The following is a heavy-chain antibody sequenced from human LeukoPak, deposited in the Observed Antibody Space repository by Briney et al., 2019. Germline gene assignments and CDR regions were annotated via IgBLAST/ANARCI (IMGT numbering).Heavy chain of an antibody. Sequence: GESLKISCKGSGYSFTSYWIGWVRQMPGKGLEWMGIIYPGDSDTRYRPSFQGQVTISADKSISTAYLQWSSLKASDTAMYYCAGLGPANWGYIDHFDYWGQGTLVTVSS. CDR1: GYSFTSYW. J-gene: IGHJ4*02. V-gene: IGHV5-51*01. CDR3: AGLGPANWGYIDHFDY. CDR2: IYPGDSDT. D-gene: IGHD7-27*01.